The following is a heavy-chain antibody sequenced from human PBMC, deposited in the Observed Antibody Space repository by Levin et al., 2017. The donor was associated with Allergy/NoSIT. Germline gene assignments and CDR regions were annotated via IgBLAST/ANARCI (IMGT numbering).Heavy chain of an antibody. D-gene: IGHD2-2*01. CDR2: ISGSGAST. CDR1: GFTFNNYA. CDR3: AKLSCSSTTCNSPPRNWFDP. J-gene: IGHJ5*02. V-gene: IGHV3-23*01. Sequence: PSETLSLTCAASGFTFNNYAMSWVRQAPGKGLEWVSAISGSGASTYYADSVKGRFTISRDNSKNTLYLQMNSLRAEDTALYYCAKLSCSSTTCNSPPRNWFDPWGQGTLVTVSS.